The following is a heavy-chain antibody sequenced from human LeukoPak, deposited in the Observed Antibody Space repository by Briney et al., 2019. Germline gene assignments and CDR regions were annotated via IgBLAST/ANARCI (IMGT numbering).Heavy chain of an antibody. Sequence: GGSLRLSCAASGFTFSSYWMSWVRQAPGKGLEWVANIKKDGSEKYYVDSVKGRFTISRDNAKNALYLQMNSLRAEDTAVYYCARGWPPHAFDIWGQGTMVTVSS. CDR2: IKKDGSEK. J-gene: IGHJ3*02. CDR3: ARGWPPHAFDI. V-gene: IGHV3-7*05. CDR1: GFTFSSYW. D-gene: IGHD5-24*01.